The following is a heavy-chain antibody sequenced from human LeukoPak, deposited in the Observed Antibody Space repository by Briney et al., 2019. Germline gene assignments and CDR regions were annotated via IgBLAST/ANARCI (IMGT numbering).Heavy chain of an antibody. Sequence: GASVKVSCKASGYTFTGYYMHWVRQAPGQGLEWMGWINPNSDGTNYAQKFQGRATMTRDTSVSTAYMELSRLRSDDTAVYYCARDWSGYSGYERYNWFDPWGQGTLVTVSS. CDR2: INPNSDGT. CDR3: ARDWSGYSGYERYNWFDP. J-gene: IGHJ5*02. D-gene: IGHD5-12*01. V-gene: IGHV1-2*02. CDR1: GYTFTGYY.